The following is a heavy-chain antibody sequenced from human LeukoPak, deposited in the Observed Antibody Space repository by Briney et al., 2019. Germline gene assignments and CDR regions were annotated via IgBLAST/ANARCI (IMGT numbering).Heavy chain of an antibody. V-gene: IGHV4-39*01. D-gene: IGHD3-3*01. CDR2: IYSSGSA. Sequence: SETLSLTCTVSGGSINSNNYYWGWIRQPPGKGLEWIGSIYSSGSAYYNPSLKSRVTISVDTSKNQFSLRLSSVTTADTAVYYCQSRYLEWLLEYWGQGTLVTVSS. J-gene: IGHJ4*02. CDR1: GGSINSNNYY. CDR3: QSRYLEWLLEY.